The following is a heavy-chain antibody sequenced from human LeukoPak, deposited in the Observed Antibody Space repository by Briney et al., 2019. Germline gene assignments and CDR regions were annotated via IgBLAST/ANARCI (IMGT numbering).Heavy chain of an antibody. J-gene: IGHJ3*02. CDR2: INPNSGAT. CDR3: ARGSNWGSGDAFDM. V-gene: IGHV1-2*02. Sequence: ASVKVSCKASTSTFTGYYIHCVRQAPGQGLNWREGINPNSGATNYEQKFQGRVTITRDTSISTVYMELSRLTSDDTAVYYCARGSNWGSGDAFDMWGQGTMVTVSS. CDR1: TSTFTGYY. D-gene: IGHD7-27*01.